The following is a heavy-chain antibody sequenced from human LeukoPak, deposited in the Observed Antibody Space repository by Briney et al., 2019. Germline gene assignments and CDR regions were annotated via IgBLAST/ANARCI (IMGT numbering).Heavy chain of an antibody. D-gene: IGHD6-13*01. CDR2: IKQDGSEK. V-gene: IGHV3-7*01. J-gene: IGHJ4*02. CDR3: ARGSSSWYYFDY. Sequence: GGSLRLSCAASTFSFNNYWMSWVRQAPGQGLEWVANIKQDGSEKYYVDSVKGRFTISRDNAKNSLYLQMNSLRAEDTAVYYCARGSSSWYYFDYWGQGTLVTVSS. CDR1: TFSFNNYW.